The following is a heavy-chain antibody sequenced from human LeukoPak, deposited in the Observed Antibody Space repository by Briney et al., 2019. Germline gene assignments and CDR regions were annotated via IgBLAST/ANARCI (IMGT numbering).Heavy chain of an antibody. V-gene: IGHV3-23*01. D-gene: IGHD3-9*01. J-gene: IGHJ6*03. CDR2: IGGSGRSI. Sequence: PGGSLRLSCASSGFTFSSHAMSWVRQAPGKGLEWVSTIGGSGRSIFYADSVKGRFTISRDNSKNTLYLQMNSLRAEDTAVYYCASAHDILTGYYPYYYYMDVWGKGTTVTVSS. CDR1: GFTFSSHA. CDR3: ASAHDILTGYYPYYYYMDV.